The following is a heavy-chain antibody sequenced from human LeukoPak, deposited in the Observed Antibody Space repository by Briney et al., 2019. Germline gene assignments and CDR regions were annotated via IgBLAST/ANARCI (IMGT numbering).Heavy chain of an antibody. CDR1: GFTFSSYA. V-gene: IGHV3-23*01. D-gene: IGHD6-13*01. Sequence: GGSLRLSCAASGFTFSSYAMGWVRQAPGKGLEWVSAISGSGGSTYYADSVKGRFTISRDNSKNTVYLQMNSLRAEDTAVYYCAKAVIAAAGTRGYFDYRGQGTLVTVSS. CDR2: ISGSGGST. CDR3: AKAVIAAAGTRGYFDY. J-gene: IGHJ4*02.